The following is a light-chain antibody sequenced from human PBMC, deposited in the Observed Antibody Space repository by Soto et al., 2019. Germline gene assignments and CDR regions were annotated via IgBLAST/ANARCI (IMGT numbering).Light chain of an antibody. CDR3: SSSAGSNNFPCV. Sequence: QSALTQAPSASGSPGQSVIISCTGTSSDVGGYNYVSWYQQHPGKAPKLMIYEVSKRPSGVPDRFSGSKSGNTASLTVSGLQAEDEVDYYCSSSAGSNNFPCVFGTGTKVTVL. J-gene: IGLJ1*01. CDR2: EVS. CDR1: SSDVGGYNY. V-gene: IGLV2-8*01.